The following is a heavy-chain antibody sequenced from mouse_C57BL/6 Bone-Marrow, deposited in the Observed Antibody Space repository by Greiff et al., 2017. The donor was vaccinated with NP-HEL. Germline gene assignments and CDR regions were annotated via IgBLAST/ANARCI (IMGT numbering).Heavy chain of an antibody. CDR1: GYTFTSYW. CDR3: ARLHYDYTYYAMDY. J-gene: IGHJ4*01. Sequence: QVQLKQPGAELVMPGASVKLSCKASGYTFTSYWMHWVKQRPGQGLEWIGEIDPSDSYTNYNQKFKGKSTLTVDKSSSTAYMQLSSLTSEDSAVYYCARLHYDYTYYAMDYWGQGTSVTVSS. V-gene: IGHV1-69*01. D-gene: IGHD2-4*01. CDR2: IDPSDSYT.